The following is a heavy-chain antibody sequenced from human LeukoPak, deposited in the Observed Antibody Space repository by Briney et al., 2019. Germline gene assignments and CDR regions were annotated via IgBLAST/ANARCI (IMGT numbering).Heavy chain of an antibody. CDR2: ISAGGDRT. CDR3: ARSTVGTSCCTAEDY. J-gene: IGHJ4*02. Sequence: GGSLRLSCAASGFTFSTYAMTWVRQAPGKGLEWVSGISAGGDRTYYTDSVKGRFTISRDNSKNTLYLQMNSLRAEDTAEYYCARSTVGTSCCTAEDYWGQGTLVTVSS. D-gene: IGHD1-26*01. V-gene: IGHV3-23*01. CDR1: GFTFSTYA.